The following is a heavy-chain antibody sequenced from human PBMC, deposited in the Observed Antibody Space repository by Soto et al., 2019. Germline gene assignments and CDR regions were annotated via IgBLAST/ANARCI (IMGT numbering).Heavy chain of an antibody. D-gene: IGHD6-19*01. CDR3: ARMASLREWLVNAFDM. J-gene: IGHJ3*02. V-gene: IGHV3-53*01. CDR2: IYSGGKT. Sequence: GGFLRLSCAASGFTVSTNYISWVRQAPGKGLEWVSIIYSGGKTYYADSVKGRFVISRDNSKNTLYLQMNSLRVEDTAVYYCARMASLREWLVNAFDMWGQGTTVTVSS. CDR1: GFTVSTNY.